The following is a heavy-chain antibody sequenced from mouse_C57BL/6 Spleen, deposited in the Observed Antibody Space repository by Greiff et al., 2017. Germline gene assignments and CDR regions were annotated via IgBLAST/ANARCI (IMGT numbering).Heavy chain of an antibody. J-gene: IGHJ4*01. Sequence: EVQLQQSGPELVKPGASVKISCKASGYTFTDYYMNWVKQSHGKSLEWIGDINPNNGGTSYNQKFKGKATLTVDKSSSTAYMELRSLTSEDSAVYYCARRDYYGSSYDYAMDYWGQGTSVTVSS. CDR1: GYTFTDYY. V-gene: IGHV1-26*01. D-gene: IGHD1-1*01. CDR3: ARRDYYGSSYDYAMDY. CDR2: INPNNGGT.